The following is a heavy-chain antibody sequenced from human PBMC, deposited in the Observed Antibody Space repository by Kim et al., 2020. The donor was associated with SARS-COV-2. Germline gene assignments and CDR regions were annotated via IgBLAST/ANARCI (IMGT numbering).Heavy chain of an antibody. CDR3: ARGLPLAYCGGDCYSYYYYGMDV. Sequence: SVKVSCKASGGTFSSYAISWVRQAPGQGLEWMGGIIPIFGTANYAQKFQGRVTITADKSTSTAYMQLSSLRSEDTAVYYCARGLPLAYCGGDCYSYYYYGMDVWGQGTTVTVSS. J-gene: IGHJ6*02. CDR1: GGTFSSYA. CDR2: IIPIFGTA. D-gene: IGHD2-21*02. V-gene: IGHV1-69*06.